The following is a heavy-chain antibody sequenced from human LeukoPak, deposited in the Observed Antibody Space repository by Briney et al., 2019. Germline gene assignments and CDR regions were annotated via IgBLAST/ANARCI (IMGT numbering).Heavy chain of an antibody. CDR1: GFTFSSYS. D-gene: IGHD6-13*01. Sequence: GGSLRLPCAASGFTFSSYSMNWVRQAPGKGLEWVSSISSSSSYIYYADSVKGRFTISRDNAKNSLYLQMNSLRAEDTAVYYCARDLGGWGAAGLAYMDVWGKGTTVTVSS. V-gene: IGHV3-21*01. J-gene: IGHJ6*03. CDR3: ARDLGGWGAAGLAYMDV. CDR2: ISSSSSYI.